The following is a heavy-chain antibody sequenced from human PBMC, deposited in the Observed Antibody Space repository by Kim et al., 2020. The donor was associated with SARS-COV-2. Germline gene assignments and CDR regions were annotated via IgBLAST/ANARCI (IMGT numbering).Heavy chain of an antibody. CDR3: ARANSGYHS. CDR2: INPNSGGT. J-gene: IGHJ4*02. V-gene: IGHV1-2*06. D-gene: IGHD5-12*01. CDR1: GYTFSDYY. Sequence: ASVKVSCKASGYTFSDYYIHWVRQAPGLGLEWMGRINPNSGGTNYAQRFQGRVTVTSDTSISTAYMELSSLRYDDTAVYYCARANSGYHSWGQGTLVTVSS.